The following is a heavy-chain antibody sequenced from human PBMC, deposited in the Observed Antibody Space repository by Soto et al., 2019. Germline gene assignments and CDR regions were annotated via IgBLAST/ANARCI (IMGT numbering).Heavy chain of an antibody. Sequence: GGSLRLSCAASGFTFSSYAMSWVRQAPGKGLEWVSAISGSGGSTYYADSVKGRFTISRDNSKNTLYLQMNSLRAEDTAVYYCAKDPLVVVTAIPYYFDYWGQGTLVTVSS. D-gene: IGHD2-21*02. J-gene: IGHJ4*02. CDR1: GFTFSSYA. CDR2: ISGSGGST. CDR3: AKDPLVVVTAIPYYFDY. V-gene: IGHV3-23*01.